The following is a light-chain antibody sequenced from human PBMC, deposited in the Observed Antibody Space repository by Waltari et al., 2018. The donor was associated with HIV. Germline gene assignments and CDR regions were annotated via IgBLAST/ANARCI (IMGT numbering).Light chain of an antibody. CDR3: ESADSTGNYWA. J-gene: IGLJ2*01. Sequence: SYELTQPPSVSVSPGQTATITCSGDALPKQFAYWYQQKPGQAPLLVIDKDRGRPSGIPDRFSGSNSGTTVTLIISGVQAEDEADYYCESADSTGNYWAFGGGTKLTVL. V-gene: IGLV3-25*03. CDR2: KDR. CDR1: ALPKQF.